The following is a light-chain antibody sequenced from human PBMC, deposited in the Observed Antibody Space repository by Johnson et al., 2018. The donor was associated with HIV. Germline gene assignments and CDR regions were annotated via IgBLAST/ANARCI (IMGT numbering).Light chain of an antibody. J-gene: IGLJ1*01. CDR1: SSNIGNNY. V-gene: IGLV1-51*02. Sequence: QAVLTQPPSVSAAPGQKVTISCSGSSSNIGNNYVSWYQHLPGTAPKLLIYENNKRPSGIPDRFSGSKSGTSATLGITGLQTGDEADYDCGNWESRRSAVFGSGKKVTVV. CDR2: ENN. CDR3: GNWESRRSAV.